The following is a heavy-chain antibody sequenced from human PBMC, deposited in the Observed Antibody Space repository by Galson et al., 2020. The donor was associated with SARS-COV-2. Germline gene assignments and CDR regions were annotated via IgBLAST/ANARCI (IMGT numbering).Heavy chain of an antibody. CDR2: IWYDGSNK. V-gene: IGHV3-33*01. Sequence: GESLKISCAAPGFTFSSYGMHWVRQAPGKGLEWVAVIWYDGSNKYYADSVKGRFTISRDNSKNTLYLQMNSLRAEDTAVYYGAIDMGCGGPNHGDYWGQGTLVTVSS. CDR3: AIDMGCGGPNHGDY. D-gene: IGHD2-21*01. CDR1: GFTFSSYG. J-gene: IGHJ4*02.